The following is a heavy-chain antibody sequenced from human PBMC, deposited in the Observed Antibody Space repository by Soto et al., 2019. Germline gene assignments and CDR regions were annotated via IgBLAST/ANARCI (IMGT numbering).Heavy chain of an antibody. CDR3: TTVLSYWTPPDYYDSSGYERVDY. D-gene: IGHD3-22*01. CDR1: GFTFSNAW. J-gene: IGHJ4*02. V-gene: IGHV3-15*07. Sequence: GGSLRLSCAASGFTFSNAWMNWVRQAPGKGLEWVGRIKSKTDGGTTDYAAPVKGRFTISRDDSKNTLYLQMNSLKTEDTAVYYCTTVLSYWTPPDYYDSSGYERVDYWGQGTLVTVSS. CDR2: IKSKTDGGTT.